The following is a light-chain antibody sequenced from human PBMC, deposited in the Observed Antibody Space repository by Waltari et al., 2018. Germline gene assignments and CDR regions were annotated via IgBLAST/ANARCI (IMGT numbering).Light chain of an antibody. CDR1: SRDVGAYDY. CDR2: EVR. Sequence: QSALTQPPSASGSPGQSVTISCTGTSRDVGAYDYVSWYQQYPGNAPRLLIYEVRKLPSGVPDRFPGSKSGNTASLTVSGLQAEDEADYYCSSYGGSDSYVFGSGTKVTV. V-gene: IGLV2-8*01. CDR3: SSYGGSDSYV. J-gene: IGLJ1*01.